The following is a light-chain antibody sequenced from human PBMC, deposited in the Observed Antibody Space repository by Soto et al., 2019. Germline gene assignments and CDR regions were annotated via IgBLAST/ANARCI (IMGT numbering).Light chain of an antibody. V-gene: IGKV1-13*02. Sequence: AIQLTQSPSSLSASVGDRVTITCRASQGISSALAWYQQKPGKAPKLLIYDASSLESGVPSRFSGSGSGTDFTLTISSLQPEDFATYYCQQFISWLTFGGGTKVEIK. J-gene: IGKJ4*01. CDR1: QGISSA. CDR3: QQFISWLT. CDR2: DAS.